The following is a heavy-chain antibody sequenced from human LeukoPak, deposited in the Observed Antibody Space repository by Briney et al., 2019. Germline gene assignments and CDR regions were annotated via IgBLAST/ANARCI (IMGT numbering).Heavy chain of an antibody. CDR2: ISSSSSYI. J-gene: IGHJ6*03. V-gene: IGHV3-21*01. CDR1: GFTFSSYS. CDR3: ARVSSGSYFGYYYYYMDV. Sequence: GGSLRLSCAASGFTFSSYSMNWVRQAPGKGLEWVSSISSSSSYIYYADSVKGRFTISRDNAKNTLYLQMNSLRAEDTAVYYCARVSSGSYFGYYYYYMDVWGKGTTVTVSS. D-gene: IGHD1-26*01.